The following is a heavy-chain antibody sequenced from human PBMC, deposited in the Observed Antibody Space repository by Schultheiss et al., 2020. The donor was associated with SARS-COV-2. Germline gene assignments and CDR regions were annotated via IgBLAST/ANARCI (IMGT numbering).Heavy chain of an antibody. CDR3: ARVARIAVAGTLRY. D-gene: IGHD6-19*01. CDR1: GYTFTSYD. V-gene: IGHV1-8*01. J-gene: IGHJ4*02. Sequence: ASVKVSCKASGYTFTSYDINWVRQATGQGLEWMGWMNPNSGNTGYAQKFQGRVTMTRNTSISTAYMELSSLRSEDTAVYYCARVARIAVAGTLRYLGQGTLVTVSS. CDR2: MNPNSGNT.